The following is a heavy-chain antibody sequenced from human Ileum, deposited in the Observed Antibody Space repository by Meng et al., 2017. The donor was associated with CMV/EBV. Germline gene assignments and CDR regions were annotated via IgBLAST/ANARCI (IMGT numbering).Heavy chain of an antibody. CDR3: TTPGYCSSTSCYTHDY. Sequence: GGSLRLSCAASGFTFSGSAMHWVRQAYGKGLEWVGRIRSKANSYATAYAASVKGRFTISSDDSKNTAYLQMNSLKTEDTAVYYCTTPGYCSSTSCYTHDYWGQGTLVTVSS. CDR1: GFTFSGSA. V-gene: IGHV3-73*01. J-gene: IGHJ4*02. D-gene: IGHD2-2*02. CDR2: IRSKANSYAT.